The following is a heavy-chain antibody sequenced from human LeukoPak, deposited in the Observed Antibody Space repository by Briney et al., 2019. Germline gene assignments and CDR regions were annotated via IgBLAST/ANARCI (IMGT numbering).Heavy chain of an antibody. CDR3: ANGGSGSYKGVDY. Sequence: PGGSLRLSCAASGFTFADYALNWVRQAPGKGLEWVSLVTGDGRSKYYASSVRGRFTISRDNSENSLFLQMSSLTTEDTALYYCANGGSGSYKGVDYWGQGILVTVSS. V-gene: IGHV3-43*02. J-gene: IGHJ4*02. D-gene: IGHD3-10*01. CDR1: GFTFADYA. CDR2: VTGDGRSK.